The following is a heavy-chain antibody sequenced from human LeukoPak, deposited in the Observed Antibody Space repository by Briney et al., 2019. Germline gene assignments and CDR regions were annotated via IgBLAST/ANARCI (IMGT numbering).Heavy chain of an antibody. J-gene: IGHJ5*02. CDR3: ASARAPGDCSRSSCWERGWFAP. CDR2: MTPYNGET. CDR1: GCRVGKYG. D-gene: IGHD2-2*01. V-gene: IGHV1-18*01. Sequence: GASEKVSCKGAGCRVGKYGFTWVGLAHGQGLEWMGLMTPYNGETYYSQTLQHRDTLPTDTPTSTAHLEVRRLRSDDTADYYCASARAPGDCSRSSCWERGWFAPLGQGTLVTVSS.